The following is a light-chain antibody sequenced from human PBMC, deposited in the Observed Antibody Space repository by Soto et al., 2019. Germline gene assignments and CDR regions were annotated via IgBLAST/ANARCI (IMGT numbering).Light chain of an antibody. CDR2: GAS. Sequence: EIVLTQSPGALSLSPGERATLSCRTSHDISSSYLAWYQQKRGQAPRLLMYGASTRVTGIPDRFSGSGSGTDFTLTISRLEPEDFAVYYCQHYGGSVLTFGGGTKVEIK. CDR3: QHYGGSVLT. V-gene: IGKV3-20*01. J-gene: IGKJ4*01. CDR1: HDISSSY.